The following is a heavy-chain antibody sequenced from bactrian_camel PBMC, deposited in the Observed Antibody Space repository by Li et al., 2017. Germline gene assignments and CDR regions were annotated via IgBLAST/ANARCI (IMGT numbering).Heavy chain of an antibody. CDR1: GGYNRGYC. J-gene: IGHJ6*01. CDR3: AADWGPNYGALCGA. CDR2: IDNRGRT. V-gene: IGHV3S53*01. Sequence: HVQLVESGGGSVQSGGSLSLSCVASGGYNRGYCMGWFRQAPGKEREGVAVIDNRGRTTYADSVQGRFTISKDSAKNTLYLQMNSLKPEDTAVYYCAADWGPNYGALCGAWGQGTQVTVS. D-gene: IGHD1*01.